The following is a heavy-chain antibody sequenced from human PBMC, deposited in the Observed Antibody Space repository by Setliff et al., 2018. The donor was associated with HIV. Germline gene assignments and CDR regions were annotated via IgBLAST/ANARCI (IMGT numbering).Heavy chain of an antibody. CDR3: ARGYYYDTSGYGNDY. CDR2: IYISGST. J-gene: IGHJ4*02. Sequence: PSETLSLTCTVSGGSISSGSYYWSWIRQPAGKGLEWIGHIYISGSTNYNPSLKSRVTISVDTSKNPFSLKLSSVTAADTAVYYCARGYYYDTSGYGNDYWGQGTLVTVSS. V-gene: IGHV4-61*10. D-gene: IGHD3-22*01. CDR1: GGSISSGSYY.